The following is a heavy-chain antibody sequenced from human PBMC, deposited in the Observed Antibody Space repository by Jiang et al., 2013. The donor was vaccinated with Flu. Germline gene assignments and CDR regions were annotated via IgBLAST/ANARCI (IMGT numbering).Heavy chain of an antibody. V-gene: IGHV3-74*01. CDR3: ARGIGAGSSGRTYYYGMDV. CDR2: INSDGSST. J-gene: IGHJ6*02. Sequence: GLVWVSRINSDGSSTSYADSVKGRFTISRDNAKNTLYLQMNSLRAEDTAVYYCARGIGAGSSGRTYYYGMDVWGQGTTVTVSS. D-gene: IGHD6-19*01.